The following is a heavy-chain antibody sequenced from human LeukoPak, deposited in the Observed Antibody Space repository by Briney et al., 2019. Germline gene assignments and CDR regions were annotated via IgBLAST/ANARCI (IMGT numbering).Heavy chain of an antibody. CDR3: ARRTYYYDSSGYPFDY. D-gene: IGHD3-22*01. CDR1: GGSFSGYY. CDR2: IYHSGST. Sequence: PSETLSLTCAVYGGSFSGYYWSWIRQPPGKGLEWIGEIYHSGSTNYNPSLKSRVTISVDKSKNQFSLKLSSVTAADTAVYYCARRTYYYDSSGYPFDYWGQGTLVTVSS. V-gene: IGHV4-34*01. J-gene: IGHJ4*02.